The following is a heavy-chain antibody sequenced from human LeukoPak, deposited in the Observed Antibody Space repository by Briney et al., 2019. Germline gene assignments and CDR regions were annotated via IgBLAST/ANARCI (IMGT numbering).Heavy chain of an antibody. CDR2: ISYSGST. D-gene: IGHD3-10*01. Sequence: PSETLSLTCTLSGGSISGYYWSWIRQPPGKGLEWIGYISYSGSTNYSPSLKSRITISVDTSKNQFSLKLSSVTAADTAMYYCARVYRVRGSIKFDYWGQGTLVTVSS. V-gene: IGHV4-59*01. J-gene: IGHJ4*02. CDR3: ARVYRVRGSIKFDY. CDR1: GGSISGYY.